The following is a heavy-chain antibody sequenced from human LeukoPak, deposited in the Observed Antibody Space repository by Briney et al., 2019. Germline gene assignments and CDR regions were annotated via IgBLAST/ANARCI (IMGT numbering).Heavy chain of an antibody. D-gene: IGHD5-12*01. CDR1: GFTFSDYY. Sequence: GGSLRLSCAASGFTFSDYYMSWIRQAPGKGLEWVSYISSTSSYTNYADSVRGRFTISRDNAKNSLHLQMNSLRAEDTAVYYCARSYGWLPGGMWGQGTLVTVSS. J-gene: IGHJ4*02. CDR3: ARSYGWLPGGM. V-gene: IGHV3-11*03. CDR2: ISSTSSYT.